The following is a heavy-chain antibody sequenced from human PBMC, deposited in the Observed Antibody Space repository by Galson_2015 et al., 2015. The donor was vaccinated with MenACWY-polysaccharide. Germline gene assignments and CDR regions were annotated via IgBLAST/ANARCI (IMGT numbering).Heavy chain of an antibody. CDR1: AFTVSSNY. CDR3: ARQRGDRRSIDY. V-gene: IGHV3-66*02. J-gene: IGHJ4*02. D-gene: IGHD3-16*01. CDR2: IYGGGVS. Sequence: SLRLSCADSAFTVSSNYMNWVRQAPGKGLEWVSAIYGGGVSYYADSVKGRFTISRDNSKNTLYLQMNSLRTEDTAVYYCARQRGDRRSIDYWGQGALVTVSS.